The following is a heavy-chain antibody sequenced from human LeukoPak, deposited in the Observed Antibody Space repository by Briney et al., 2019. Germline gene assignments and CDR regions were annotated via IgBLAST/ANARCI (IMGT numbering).Heavy chain of an antibody. V-gene: IGHV3-21*01. D-gene: IGHD6-13*01. CDR3: ARSSSSRVDWFDP. CDR1: GFTFSSYS. J-gene: IGHJ5*02. Sequence: GGSLRLSCAASGFTFSSYSVNWVRQAPGKGLEWVSSISSSSSYIYYADSVKGRFTISRDNAKNSLYLQMNSLRAEDTAVYYCARSSSSRVDWFDPWGQGTLVTVSS. CDR2: ISSSSSYI.